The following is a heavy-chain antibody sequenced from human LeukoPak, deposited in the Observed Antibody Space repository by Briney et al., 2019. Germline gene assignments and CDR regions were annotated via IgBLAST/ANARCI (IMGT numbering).Heavy chain of an antibody. CDR2: IIPILGIA. V-gene: IGHV1-69*04. J-gene: IGHJ4*02. Sequence: SVKVSCKASGGTFSSYAISWVRQAPGQGLEWMGRIIPILGIANYAQKFQGRVTITADKSTSTAYMELSSLRSEDTAVYYCARDVHSSSSTDYWGQGTLVTVSS. CDR1: GGTFSSYA. D-gene: IGHD6-6*01. CDR3: ARDVHSSSSTDY.